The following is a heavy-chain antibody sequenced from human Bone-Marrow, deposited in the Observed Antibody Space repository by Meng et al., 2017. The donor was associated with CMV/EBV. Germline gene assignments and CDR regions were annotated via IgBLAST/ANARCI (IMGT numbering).Heavy chain of an antibody. Sequence: SETLSLTCTVSGGSISSYYWSWIRQPPGKGLEWIGYIYYSGSTNYNPSLKSRVTISVDTSKNQFSLKLSSVTAADTAVYYCARTYGGKIDDWGQGKRVNVAS. D-gene: IGHD4-23*01. J-gene: IGHJ4*02. CDR2: IYYSGST. CDR1: GGSISSYY. V-gene: IGHV4-59*01. CDR3: ARTYGGKIDD.